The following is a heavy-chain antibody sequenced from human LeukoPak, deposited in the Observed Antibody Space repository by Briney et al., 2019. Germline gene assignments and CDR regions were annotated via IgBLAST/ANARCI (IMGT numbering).Heavy chain of an antibody. CDR2: INPSGGST. D-gene: IGHD6-13*01. Sequence: ASVKVSCKASGYTFTSYYMHWVRQAPGQGLEWMGIINPSGGSTSYAQKFQGRVTMTRDTSTSTVYMELSSLRSEDTAVYYCARGLSLQAAAGTSSFDYWGQGTLVTVSS. J-gene: IGHJ4*02. V-gene: IGHV1-46*03. CDR1: GYTFTSYY. CDR3: ARGLSLQAAAGTSSFDY.